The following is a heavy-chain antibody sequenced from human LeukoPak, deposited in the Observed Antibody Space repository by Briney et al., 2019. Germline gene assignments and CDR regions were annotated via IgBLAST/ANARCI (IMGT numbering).Heavy chain of an antibody. CDR1: GFTFSDYA. CDR3: AKRDNNDYYTGLHVFDI. D-gene: IGHD3-22*01. Sequence: PGGSLRLSCAASGFTFSDYAMTWVRQAPGKGPEWVSGISGSGDTTYYTGSVKGRFTISRDNSKNTVDLQMNTLRAEDTAVYYCAKRDNNDYYTGLHVFDIWGQGTLVTVSS. J-gene: IGHJ3*02. CDR2: ISGSGDTT. V-gene: IGHV3-23*01.